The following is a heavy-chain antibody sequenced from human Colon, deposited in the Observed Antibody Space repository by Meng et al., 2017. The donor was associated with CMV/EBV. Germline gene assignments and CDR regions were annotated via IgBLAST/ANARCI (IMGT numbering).Heavy chain of an antibody. CDR1: GYSFTMYD. J-gene: IGHJ4*02. D-gene: IGHD2-21*01. Sequence: ASVKVSCKTSGYSFTMYDIYWVRQASGQGLEWMGWMNPDSGHTAYAQKFQGRITMTRDTSVTTAYLEITSLRSGDTAVYYCVRGRVVGGGWGQGTLVTVSS. CDR3: VRGRVVGGG. CDR2: MNPDSGHT. V-gene: IGHV1-8*01.